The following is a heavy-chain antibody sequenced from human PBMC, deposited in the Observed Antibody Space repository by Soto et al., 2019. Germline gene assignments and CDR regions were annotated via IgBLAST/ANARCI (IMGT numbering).Heavy chain of an antibody. CDR3: ASLTMIATVDV. J-gene: IGHJ6*02. CDR2: IFYSGST. V-gene: IGHV4-39*01. CDR1: GGSISSSSYY. D-gene: IGHD3-22*01. Sequence: SETLSLTCTVSGGSISSSSYYWGWIRQPPGKGLEWIGSIFYSGSTYYNPSLKSRVTISVDTSKNQFSLKLSSVTAADTAVYYCASLTMIATVDVWGQGTTVTVSS.